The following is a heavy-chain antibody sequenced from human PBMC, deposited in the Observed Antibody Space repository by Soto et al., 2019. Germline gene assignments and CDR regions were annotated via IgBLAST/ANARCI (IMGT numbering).Heavy chain of an antibody. J-gene: IGHJ4*02. CDR3: AREPYSSGWPFDY. CDR1: GYTFTSYY. V-gene: IGHV1-46*01. D-gene: IGHD6-19*01. Sequence: QVQLVQSGAEVKKPGASVKVSCKASGYTFTSYYLHWVRLAPGQGLEWIGMINPSGGSATYPQKFQGRVSVTRDTSTNTLYMELTSLMSEDTAMYYCAREPYSSGWPFDYWGQGTLVTVSS. CDR2: INPSGGSA.